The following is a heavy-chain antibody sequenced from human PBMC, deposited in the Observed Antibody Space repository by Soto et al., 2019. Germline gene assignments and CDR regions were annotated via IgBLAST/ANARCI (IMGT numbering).Heavy chain of an antibody. V-gene: IGHV3-30*03. Sequence: QVQLVESGGGEVQPGTSLRLSCAASGFTFTNYGMHWVRQAPGKGLECVALISYDGTNKFYADSVKGRFTVSRDNSKNTLYLKMNSLRPEDTAVYYCGAGQYFSDYWGQGTLVSVSS. CDR2: ISYDGTNK. CDR1: GFTFTNYG. J-gene: IGHJ4*02. CDR3: GAGQYFSDY. D-gene: IGHD6-13*01.